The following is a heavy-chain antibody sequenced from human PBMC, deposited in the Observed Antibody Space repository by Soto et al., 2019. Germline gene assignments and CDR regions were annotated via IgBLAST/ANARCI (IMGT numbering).Heavy chain of an antibody. Sequence: GGSLRLSCAASGFTFNGYWMSWVRQAPGKGLEWVANIDLDGSEKYYVDSVKGRFTISRDNAKNSLYLQMNSLRAEDTAVYYCARYGYYYGMDVWGQGTTVTVSS. CDR3: ARYGYYYGMDV. D-gene: IGHD4-17*01. CDR1: GFTFNGYW. V-gene: IGHV3-7*03. J-gene: IGHJ6*02. CDR2: IDLDGSEK.